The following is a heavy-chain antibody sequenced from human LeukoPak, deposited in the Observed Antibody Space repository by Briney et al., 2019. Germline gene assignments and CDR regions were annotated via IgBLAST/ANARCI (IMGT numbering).Heavy chain of an antibody. D-gene: IGHD3-3*01. J-gene: IGHJ6*02. CDR2: ISYDGSNK. V-gene: IGHV3-30*03. Sequence: GGSLRLSWAASGFTFSSYGMHWVRQAPGKGLEWVAVISYDGSNKYYADSVKGRFTISRDNSKNTLYLQMNSLRAEDTAVYYCARDLDAYAFWSGYFKGLTNYYYYGMDVWGQGTTVTVSS. CDR3: ARDLDAYAFWSGYFKGLTNYYYYGMDV. CDR1: GFTFSSYG.